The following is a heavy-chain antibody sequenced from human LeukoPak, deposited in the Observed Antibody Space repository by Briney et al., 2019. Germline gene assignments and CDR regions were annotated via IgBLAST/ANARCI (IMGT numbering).Heavy chain of an antibody. CDR3: ARLYSSSWYYYYYGMDV. V-gene: IGHV4-4*07. CDR1: GGSISSYY. Sequence: SETLSLTCTVSGGSISSYYWSWIRQPAGKGLEWIGRIYTSGSTNYNPSLKSRVTMSVDTSKSQFSLKLSSVTAADTAVYYCARLYSSSWYYYYYGMDVWGQGTTVTVSS. D-gene: IGHD6-13*01. J-gene: IGHJ6*02. CDR2: IYTSGST.